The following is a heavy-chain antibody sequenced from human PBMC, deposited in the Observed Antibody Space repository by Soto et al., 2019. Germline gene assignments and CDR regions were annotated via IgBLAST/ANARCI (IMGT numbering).Heavy chain of an antibody. J-gene: IGHJ1*01. CDR1: GYSIISGYY. V-gene: IGHV4-38-2*01. CDR2: IYRSGST. D-gene: IGHD3-22*01. CDR3: ADADYYDSSGYWINFQH. Sequence: AETLSLTCAVSGYSIISGYYLGLIRQPPGKGLEWIGSIYRSGSTYYNPSLKSRVTISVDTSKNQFSLKLSSVTAADTAVYYCADADYYDSSGYWINFQHWGQGTLVTVS.